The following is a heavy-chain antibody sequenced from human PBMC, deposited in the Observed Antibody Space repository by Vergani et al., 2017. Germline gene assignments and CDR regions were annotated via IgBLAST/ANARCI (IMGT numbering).Heavy chain of an antibody. CDR1: GFTVSSNY. CDR2: IYSGGST. D-gene: IGHD5-12*01. Sequence: EVQLVESGGGLVQPGGSLRLSCAASGFTVSSNYMSWVRQAPGKGLEWVSVIYSGGSTYYADSVKGRFTISRHNSKNTLYLQMNSLRAEDTDVYYCARDRVDIVATTTYYYYYYGMDVWGQGTTVTVSS. V-gene: IGHV3-53*04. J-gene: IGHJ6*02. CDR3: ARDRVDIVATTTYYYYYYGMDV.